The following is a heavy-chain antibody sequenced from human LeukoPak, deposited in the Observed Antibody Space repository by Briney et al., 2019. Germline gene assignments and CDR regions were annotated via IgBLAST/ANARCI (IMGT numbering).Heavy chain of an antibody. CDR3: ARDQNAESSFETGDPGVAFDI. CDR1: GYTFTGYY. Sequence: ASVKVSCKASGYTFTGYYMHWVRQAPGQGLEWMGWINPNSGGTNYAQKFQGWVTMTRDTSISTAYMELSRLRSDDTAVYYCARDQNAESSFETGDPGVAFDIWGQGTMVTVSS. V-gene: IGHV1-2*04. CDR2: INPNSGGT. J-gene: IGHJ3*02. D-gene: IGHD7-27*01.